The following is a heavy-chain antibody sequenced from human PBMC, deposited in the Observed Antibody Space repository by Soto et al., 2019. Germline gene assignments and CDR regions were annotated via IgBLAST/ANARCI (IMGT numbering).Heavy chain of an antibody. CDR2: IYYSGST. CDR3: ARRRDKYSSQDNWFDP. V-gene: IGHV4-59*08. J-gene: IGHJ5*02. Sequence: SETLSLTCTVSGGSISSYYWSWIRQPPGKELEWIGYIYYSGSTNYNPSPKSRVTISVDTSKNQFSLKLSSVTAADTAVYYCARRRDKYSSQDNWFDPWGQGTLVTVSS. CDR1: GGSISSYY. D-gene: IGHD6-6*01.